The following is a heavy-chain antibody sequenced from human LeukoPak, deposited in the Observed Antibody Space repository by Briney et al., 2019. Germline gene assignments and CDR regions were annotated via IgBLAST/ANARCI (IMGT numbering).Heavy chain of an antibody. D-gene: IGHD2-2*02. CDR1: GFTFSSYA. CDR3: ARAPDGYCSSTSCYMELDY. J-gene: IGHJ4*02. V-gene: IGHV3-30*04. Sequence: GRSLRLSCAASGFTFSSYAMHWVRQAPGKGLEWVAVISYDGSNKYYADSVKGRFTISRDNSKNTLFLQMNSLRAENTAVYYCARAPDGYCSSTSCYMELDYWGQGTLVTVSS. CDR2: ISYDGSNK.